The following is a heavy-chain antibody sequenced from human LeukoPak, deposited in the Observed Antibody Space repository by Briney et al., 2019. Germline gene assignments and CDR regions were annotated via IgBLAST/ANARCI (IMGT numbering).Heavy chain of an antibody. V-gene: IGHV1-46*01. D-gene: IGHD1-1*01. J-gene: IGHJ4*02. CDR3: ARDRWPRERGLDY. CDR1: GYTFTSYY. CDR2: INPSGGST. Sequence: WASVKVSCKASGYTFTSYYMHWVRQAPGQGLEWMGIINPSGGSTSYAQKFQGRVTMTRDMSTSTVYMELSSLRSEDTAVYHCARDRWPRERGLDYWGQGTLVTVSS.